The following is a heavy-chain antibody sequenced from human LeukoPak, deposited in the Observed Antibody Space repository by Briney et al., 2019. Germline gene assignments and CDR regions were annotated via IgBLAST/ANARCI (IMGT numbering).Heavy chain of an antibody. D-gene: IGHD2-21*02. V-gene: IGHV3-23*01. Sequence: GGTLRLSCAASGFTFNKYGMNWVRQAPGKELEWVSAVSASGAITYYADSVKGRFTISRDNSKNTLYLQMNSLRAEDTAVYYCARDLKCGGDCYSSDYWGQGTLVTVSS. CDR3: ARDLKCGGDCYSSDY. J-gene: IGHJ4*02. CDR2: VSASGAIT. CDR1: GFTFNKYG.